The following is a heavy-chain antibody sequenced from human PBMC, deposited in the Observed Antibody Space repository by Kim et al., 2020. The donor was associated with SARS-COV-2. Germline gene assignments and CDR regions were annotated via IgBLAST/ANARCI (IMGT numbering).Heavy chain of an antibody. CDR2: VDHSGTT. J-gene: IGHJ5*02. CDR1: IRSSSC. D-gene: IGHD3-22*01. V-gene: IGHV4-4*02. Sequence: IRSSSCWNWVRQTPGRGLEWIGGVDHSGTTNYNVSLKNRVSILIDNSNNQFSLRLTSVSAADTAVYYCARGVSSAWTLRARLDPWGQGTLAT. CDR3: ARGVSSAWTLRARLDP.